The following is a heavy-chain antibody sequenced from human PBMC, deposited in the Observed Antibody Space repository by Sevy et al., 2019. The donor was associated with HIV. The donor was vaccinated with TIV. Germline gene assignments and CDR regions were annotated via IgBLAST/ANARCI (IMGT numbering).Heavy chain of an antibody. J-gene: IGHJ4*02. Sequence: SETLSLTCTVSGGSITSLYWNWIRQPPGKGLEWIANIYDNGHINYNPSLKSRVTLSLNTSKNQFSLRLSAVTAADTAMYYCAGENAWGRGYSWGQGTLVTVSS. CDR3: AGENAWGRGYS. CDR2: IYDNGHI. V-gene: IGHV4-59*08. CDR1: GGSITSLY. D-gene: IGHD1-26*01.